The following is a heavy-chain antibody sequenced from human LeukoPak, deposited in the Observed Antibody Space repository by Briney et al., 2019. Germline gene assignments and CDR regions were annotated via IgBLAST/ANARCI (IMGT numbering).Heavy chain of an antibody. CDR2: IYYSGST. Sequence: SETLSLTCTVSGGSISSYYWSWIRQPPGKGLEWIGYIYYSGSTNYNPSLKSRVTISVDTSKNQLSLKLSSATAADTAVYYCARVIVPGSGSGYFDYGGQRTLVTVPS. V-gene: IGHV4-59*01. D-gene: IGHD3-10*01. J-gene: IGHJ4*02. CDR1: GGSISSYY. CDR3: ARVIVPGSGSGYFDY.